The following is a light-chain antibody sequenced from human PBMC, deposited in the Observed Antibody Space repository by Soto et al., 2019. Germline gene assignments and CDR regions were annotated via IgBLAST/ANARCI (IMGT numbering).Light chain of an antibody. CDR2: GAS. Sequence: EIVLTQSPGTLSLAPLEISTLSCSASQSVSSYYLAWYQQKPGQAPRLLIYGASSRATGIPDRFSGSGSGTDFTLTISRLEPEDFAVYYCQQYGSSPRYTFGQGTKVDIK. V-gene: IGKV3-20*01. CDR1: QSVSSYY. J-gene: IGKJ1*01. CDR3: QQYGSSPRYT.